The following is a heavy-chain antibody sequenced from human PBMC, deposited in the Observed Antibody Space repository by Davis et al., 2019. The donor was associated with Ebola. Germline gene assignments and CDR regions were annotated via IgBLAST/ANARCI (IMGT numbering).Heavy chain of an antibody. D-gene: IGHD2-15*01. CDR1: GASINSNNW. CDR2: IYHSGST. CDR3: ARVTYLPLD. V-gene: IGHV4-4*02. J-gene: IGHJ4*02. Sequence: SETLSLTCAVPGASINSNNWWSWVRQPPGKGLEWIGEIYHSGSTNYNPSLKSRVTISIDKSKNQFSLKLSSVTAADTAVYYCARVTYLPLDWGQGTLVTVSS.